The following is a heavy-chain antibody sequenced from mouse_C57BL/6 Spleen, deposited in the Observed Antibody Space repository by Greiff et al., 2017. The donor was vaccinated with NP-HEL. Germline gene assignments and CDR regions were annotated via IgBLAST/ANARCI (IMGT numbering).Heavy chain of an antibody. V-gene: IGHV5-4*01. CDR3: ARGGTVVAYYFDY. CDR2: ISDGGSYT. Sequence: EVQVVESGGGLVKPGGSLKLSCAASGFTFSSYAMSWVRQTPEKRLEWVATISDGGSYTYYPDNVKGRFTISRDNAKNNLYLQMSHLKSEDTAMYYCARGGTVVAYYFDYWGQGTTLTVSS. J-gene: IGHJ2*01. D-gene: IGHD1-1*01. CDR1: GFTFSSYA.